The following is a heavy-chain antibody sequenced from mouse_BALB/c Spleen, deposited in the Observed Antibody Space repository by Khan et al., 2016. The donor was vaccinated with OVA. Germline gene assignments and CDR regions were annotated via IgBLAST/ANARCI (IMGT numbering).Heavy chain of an antibody. Sequence: VELVESGGELVRPGASVKMSCEASGFTFSSYTMPWVRQRPGQALEWIGPINPSNDYTNYPQSFKDKATLIVDKSYNTAYLQLSILKSEDSAVDYWVRNGAYIRYHGGFAYWGQGIRVTVAA. CDR1: GFTFSSYT. V-gene: IGHV1-4*01. J-gene: IGHJ3*01. D-gene: IGHD2-14*01. CDR3: VRNGAYIRYHGGFAY. CDR2: INPSNDYT.